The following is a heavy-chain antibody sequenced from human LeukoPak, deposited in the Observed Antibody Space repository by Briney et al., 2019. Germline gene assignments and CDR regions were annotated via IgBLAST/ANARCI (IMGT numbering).Heavy chain of an antibody. CDR2: ISYDGSNK. J-gene: IGHJ4*02. V-gene: IGHV3-30*04. CDR1: GFTFSSYA. Sequence: PGGSLRLSCAASGFTFSSYAMHWVRQAPGKGLEWVAVISYDGSNKYYADSVKGRFTISRDNSKNTLYLQMNSLRAEDTAVYYCARDEFYGGHFDYWGQGTLVTVSS. CDR3: ARDEFYGGHFDY. D-gene: IGHD4-23*01.